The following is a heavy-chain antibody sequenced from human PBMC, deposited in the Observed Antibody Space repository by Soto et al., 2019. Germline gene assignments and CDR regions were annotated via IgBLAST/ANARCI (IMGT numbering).Heavy chain of an antibody. V-gene: IGHV3-13*01. D-gene: IGHD3-16*01. J-gene: IGHJ6*02. CDR1: GFGFNGYD. CDR3: ARGGDRFDGMDV. Sequence: EVQLVESGGGLVQPGGSLRLPCAASGFGFNGYDMHWVRQAPGKNLEWVAAISTAGDTYYLGSVKGRFTISREDAKNSLSLQMSSLRVGDTAVYYCARGGDRFDGMDVWGQGTTVTVSS. CDR2: ISTAGDT.